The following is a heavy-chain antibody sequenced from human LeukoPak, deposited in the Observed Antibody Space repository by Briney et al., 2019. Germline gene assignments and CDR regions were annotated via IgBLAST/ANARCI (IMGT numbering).Heavy chain of an antibody. CDR2: IYHSGST. D-gene: IGHD6-13*01. V-gene: IGHV4-4*02. Sequence: SGTLSLTCDVSGDSLSRSNWWSWVRQPPGKGLEWIGEIYHSGSTNYNPSLKSRVTISLDNSKNQFSLKVNSVTAADTAVYYCARWGHSSSWYLDAFDIWGQGTMVTVSS. J-gene: IGHJ3*02. CDR3: ARWGHSSSWYLDAFDI. CDR1: GDSLSRSNW.